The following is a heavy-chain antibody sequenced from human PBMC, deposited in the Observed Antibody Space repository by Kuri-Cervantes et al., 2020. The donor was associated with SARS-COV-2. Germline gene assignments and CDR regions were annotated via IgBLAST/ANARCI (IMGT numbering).Heavy chain of an antibody. V-gene: IGHV4-34*01. CDR2: IYYSGST. CDR3: ARVGNYDILTAGSFDY. Sequence: SQTLSLTCAVYGGSFSGYYWSWIRQPPGKGLEWIGYIYYSGSTNYNPSLKSRVTISVDTSKNQFSLKLSSVTAADTAVYYCARVGNYDILTAGSFDYWGQGTLVTVSS. CDR1: GGSFSGYY. D-gene: IGHD3-9*01. J-gene: IGHJ4*02.